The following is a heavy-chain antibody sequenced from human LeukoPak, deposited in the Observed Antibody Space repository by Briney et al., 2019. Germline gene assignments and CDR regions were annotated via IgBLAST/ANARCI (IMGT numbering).Heavy chain of an antibody. Sequence: SETLSLTCTVSGVSMSDYYWSWIRQPAGKGLEWIGFVYTSGSTNYNPSLKSRVTISIDTSKSQISLRLISVTAADTAVYYCARDVQSRRGYNWFDPWGQGPQVIVPS. CDR2: VYTSGST. CDR3: ARDVQSRRGYNWFDP. CDR1: GVSMSDYY. D-gene: IGHD5-12*01. V-gene: IGHV4-4*07. J-gene: IGHJ5*02.